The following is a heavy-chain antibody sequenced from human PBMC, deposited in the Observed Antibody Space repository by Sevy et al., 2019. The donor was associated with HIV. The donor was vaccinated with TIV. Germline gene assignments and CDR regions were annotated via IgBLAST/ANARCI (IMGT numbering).Heavy chain of an antibody. V-gene: IGHV3-33*01. CDR1: GFTFSIYG. D-gene: IGHD3-22*01. J-gene: IGHJ4*02. CDR2: IWNDRSNK. CDR3: TRVHSGGYPFDY. Sequence: GGSLRLSCAAYGFTFSIYGMHWVRQAPGKGLEWEAVIWNDRSNKHYADSVKGRFTISRDNAKNTLYLQMNSVRAEDTALYYYTRVHSGGYPFDYWGQGSLVTVSS.